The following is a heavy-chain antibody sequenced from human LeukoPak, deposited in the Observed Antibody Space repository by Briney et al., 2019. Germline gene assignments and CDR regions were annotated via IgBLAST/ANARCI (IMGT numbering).Heavy chain of an antibody. D-gene: IGHD3-22*01. J-gene: IGHJ4*02. CDR2: ISGSGGST. Sequence: RGSLRLSCAASGFTFSSNAMSWVRQAPGKGLEWVSYISGSGGSTYYADSVKGRFTISRDNSKNTLYLQMNSLRAEDTAVYYCANAEVVTTDYWGQGTLVTVSS. V-gene: IGHV3-23*01. CDR3: ANAEVVTTDY. CDR1: GFTFSSNA.